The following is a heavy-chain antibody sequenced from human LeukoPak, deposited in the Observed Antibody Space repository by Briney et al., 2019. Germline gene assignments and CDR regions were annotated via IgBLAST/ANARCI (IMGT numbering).Heavy chain of an antibody. D-gene: IGHD1-26*01. J-gene: IGHJ4*02. CDR3: ARGGYSGSHFDY. Sequence: PSETLSLTCTVSGGSISSYYWSWIRQPPGKGLEWIGYIYYSGSTNYNPSLKSRVTISVDTSKNQISLKLSSVTAADTAAYYCARGGYSGSHFDYWGQGTLVTVSS. CDR2: IYYSGST. CDR1: GGSISSYY. V-gene: IGHV4-59*01.